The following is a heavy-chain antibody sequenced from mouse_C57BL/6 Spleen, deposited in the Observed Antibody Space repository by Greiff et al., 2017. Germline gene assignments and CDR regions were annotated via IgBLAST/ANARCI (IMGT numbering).Heavy chain of an antibody. V-gene: IGHV6-3*01. CDR1: GFNFSNYW. D-gene: IGHD2-2*01. CDR2: IRLKSDNYAT. CDR3: STYYVYFYWYFDV. Sequence: EVKLMESGGGLVQPGGSMKLSCVASGFNFSNYWMNWVRQSPEKGLEWVAQIRLKSDNYATHYAESVKVRFTISRDDSKNSVYLQMNNLRAENTGNYYCSTYYVYFYWYFDVWGTGATVTVSS. J-gene: IGHJ1*03.